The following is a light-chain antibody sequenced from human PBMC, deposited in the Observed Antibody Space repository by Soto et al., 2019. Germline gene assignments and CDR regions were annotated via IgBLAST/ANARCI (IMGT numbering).Light chain of an antibody. CDR3: CSYTRSGTLI. Sequence: QSALTQPPSASGSPGQSVTFSCTGSSSDVGAYKYVSWYQQHPGKAPKLMIYEVYKRPSGVPDRFSGSKSGNTASLTVSGLQAEDEAHYYCCSYTRSGTLIFGTGTKVTVL. CDR1: SSDVGAYKY. V-gene: IGLV2-8*01. J-gene: IGLJ1*01. CDR2: EVY.